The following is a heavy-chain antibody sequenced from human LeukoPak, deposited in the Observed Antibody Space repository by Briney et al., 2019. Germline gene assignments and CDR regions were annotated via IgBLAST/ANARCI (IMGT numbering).Heavy chain of an antibody. D-gene: IGHD6-25*01. V-gene: IGHV3-23*01. Sequence: GGSLRLFCATSGFTFSAHHMNWVRQAPGKGLEWVSGITASGATTYYADSVKGRFTISRDSSQSTLYLQMNSLRAEDTAVYYCARAEAAGDNRGGYYYFYMDVWGKGTTVTVSS. CDR2: ITASGATT. J-gene: IGHJ6*03. CDR1: GFTFSAHH. CDR3: ARAEAAGDNRGGYYYFYMDV.